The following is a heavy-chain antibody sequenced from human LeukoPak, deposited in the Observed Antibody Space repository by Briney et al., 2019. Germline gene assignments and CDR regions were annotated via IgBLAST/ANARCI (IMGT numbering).Heavy chain of an antibody. CDR3: AREIPSPEPDYYYYYYMDV. D-gene: IGHD1-14*01. Sequence: GGSLRLSCAASGFTFNKYRMNWVRQAPGKGLKWVANIEQDGSKTYYVDSAKGRFTISRDNAKNSLYLQMNSLRVEETAVYYCAREIPSPEPDYYYYYYMDVWGKGTMVTVSS. CDR1: GFTFNKYR. J-gene: IGHJ6*03. V-gene: IGHV3-7*01. CDR2: IEQDGSKT.